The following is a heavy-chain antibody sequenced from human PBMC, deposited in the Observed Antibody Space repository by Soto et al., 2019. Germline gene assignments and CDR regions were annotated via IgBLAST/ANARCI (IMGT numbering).Heavy chain of an antibody. J-gene: IGHJ6*02. Sequence: SQTLSLTCVISGDSVSTNSAAWNWIRQSPSRGLEWLGRTYFWSRWENDYAESVKSRITVNADASKNEFFLHLDSVTSEDAGVYYCARGRPNYFAMDVWGQGTAVTVSS. CDR2: TYFWSRWEN. V-gene: IGHV6-1*01. CDR3: ARGRPNYFAMDV. CDR1: GDSVSTNSAA.